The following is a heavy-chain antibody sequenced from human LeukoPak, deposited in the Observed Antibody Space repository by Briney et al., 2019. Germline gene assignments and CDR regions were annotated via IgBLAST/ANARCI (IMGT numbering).Heavy chain of an antibody. D-gene: IGHD3-22*01. CDR1: GGSISSSNW. CDR3: ARAPSDSSGYSSYYYYMDV. V-gene: IGHV4-4*02. CDR2: IYHSGST. J-gene: IGHJ6*03. Sequence: PSGTLSLTCAVSGGSISSSNWWSWVRQPPGKGLEWIGEIYHSGSTYYNPSLKSRVTISVDTSKNQFSLKLSSVTAADTAVYYCARAPSDSSGYSSYYYYMDVWGKGTTVTVSS.